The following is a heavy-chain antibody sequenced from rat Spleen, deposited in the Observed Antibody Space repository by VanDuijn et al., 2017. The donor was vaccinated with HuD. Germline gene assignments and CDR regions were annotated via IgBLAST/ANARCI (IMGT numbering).Heavy chain of an antibody. Sequence: EVQLVESDGGLVQPGRSLKLSCAASGFTFSDYYMAWVRQAPTKGLEWVATISYGDSSGHSSTYYRDSVKGRFTISRDNAKSTVSLQMDSLRSEDTATYYCVRQDTSGYSNWFTYWGQGTLVTVSS. J-gene: IGHJ3*01. CDR3: VRQDTSGYSNWFTY. V-gene: IGHV5-29*01. D-gene: IGHD4-3*01. CDR1: GFTFSDYY. CDR2: ISYGDSSGHSST.